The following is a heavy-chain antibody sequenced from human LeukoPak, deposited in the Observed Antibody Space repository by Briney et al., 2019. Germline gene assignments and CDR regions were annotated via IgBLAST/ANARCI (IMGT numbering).Heavy chain of an antibody. CDR1: GYTFTGYY. V-gene: IGHV1-2*02. Sequence: ASVKVSCKASGYTFTGYYMHWVRQAPGQGLEWMGWINPNSGGTNYAQKFQGRVTMTRDTSISTAYMELSRLRSDDTAVYYCARDHSSSSVSDYWGQGTLVTVSS. CDR2: INPNSGGT. CDR3: ARDHSSSSVSDY. D-gene: IGHD6-6*01. J-gene: IGHJ4*02.